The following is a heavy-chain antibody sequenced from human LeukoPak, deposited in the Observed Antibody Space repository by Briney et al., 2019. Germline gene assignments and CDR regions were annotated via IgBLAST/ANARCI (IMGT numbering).Heavy chain of an antibody. CDR3: AGAYSSGWTDYYYYGMDV. V-gene: IGHV4-61*08. J-gene: IGHJ6*02. D-gene: IGHD6-19*01. CDR1: GGSISSGDYS. CDR2: IYYSGST. Sequence: PSETLSLTCTVSGGSISSGDYSWSWIGQPPGKGLEGIGYIYYSGSTNYNPSLKSRVTISVDTSKNQFSLKLSSVTAADTAVYYCAGAYSSGWTDYYYYGMDVWGQGTTVTVSS.